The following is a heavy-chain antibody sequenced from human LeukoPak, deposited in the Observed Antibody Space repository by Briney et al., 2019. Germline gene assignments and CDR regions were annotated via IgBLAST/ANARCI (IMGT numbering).Heavy chain of an antibody. CDR2: IYSGGDT. Sequence: GGSLRLSCAAFGFTVSADYMSWVRQAPGKGLEWVSIIYSGGDTYYADSVKGRFTISRDNSKNTLYLQMNSLRAEDTAVYYCARDRHSTIFGGWGQGTLVTVSS. D-gene: IGHD3-3*01. V-gene: IGHV3-66*02. CDR3: ARDRHSTIFGG. J-gene: IGHJ4*02. CDR1: GFTVSADY.